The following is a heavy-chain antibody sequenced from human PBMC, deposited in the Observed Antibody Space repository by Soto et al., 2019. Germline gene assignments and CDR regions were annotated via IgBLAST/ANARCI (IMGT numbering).Heavy chain of an antibody. J-gene: IGHJ4*02. CDR2: ISPNGQAI. V-gene: IGHV3-23*01. CDR3: AKDRGYPRDYFHY. Sequence: EVQLLESGGGLVQPGGSLRLSCAASGFTLNNYGMSWVRQAPGKGLEWVSAISPNGQAIYYADSVKGRFIISKDNSKNAVFLHLDSLPADDRDVYYCAKDRGYPRDYFHYCGQGTLVTVSS. CDR1: GFTLNNYG. D-gene: IGHD6-13*01.